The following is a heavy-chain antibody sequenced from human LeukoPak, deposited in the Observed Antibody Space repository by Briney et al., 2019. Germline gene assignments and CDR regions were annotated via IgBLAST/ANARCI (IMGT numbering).Heavy chain of an antibody. CDR3: ARVAYNTNWPYFDY. CDR2: ISAYNGKT. J-gene: IGHJ4*02. D-gene: IGHD6-13*01. V-gene: IGHV1-18*01. CDR1: GYTLTSYG. Sequence: SVKVSCNLSGYTLTSYGINWVRQAPGHGLEWMGWISAYNGKTNYAQKFQGRVTMTTDTYTSTAYMELRSLRSDDTAVFYCARVAYNTNWPYFDYWGQGTLVTVSS.